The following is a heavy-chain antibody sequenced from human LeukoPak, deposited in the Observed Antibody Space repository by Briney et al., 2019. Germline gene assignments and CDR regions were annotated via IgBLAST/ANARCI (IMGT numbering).Heavy chain of an antibody. CDR2: FDPEDGET. CDR1: GYTLTELS. J-gene: IGHJ4*02. V-gene: IGHV1-24*01. D-gene: IGHD3-22*01. Sequence: GASVKVSCKVSGYTLTELSMHWVRQAPGKGLEWMGGFDPEDGETIYAQKFQGRVTMTEDTSTDTAYMELGSLRSEDTAVYYCATVGLYYYDSSGYYQFDYWGQGTLVTVSS. CDR3: ATVGLYYYDSSGYYQFDY.